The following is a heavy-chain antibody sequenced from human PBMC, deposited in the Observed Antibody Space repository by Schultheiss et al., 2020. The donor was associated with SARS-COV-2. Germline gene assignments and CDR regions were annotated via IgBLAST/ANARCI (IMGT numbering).Heavy chain of an antibody. Sequence: GESLKISCAASGFTVSSNYMNWIRQAPGKGLEWVSVIYSGGSTYYADSVKGRLTISRDNSKNTLYLQMNSLRAEDTAVYYCAKPTTGSYSDYWGQGTLVTVSS. V-gene: IGHV3-53*01. J-gene: IGHJ4*02. CDR1: GFTVSSNY. D-gene: IGHD1-14*01. CDR3: AKPTTGSYSDY. CDR2: IYSGGST.